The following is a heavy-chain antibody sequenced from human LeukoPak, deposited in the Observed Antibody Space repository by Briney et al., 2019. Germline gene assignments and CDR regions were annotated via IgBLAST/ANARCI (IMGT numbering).Heavy chain of an antibody. CDR2: IYYSGSA. D-gene: IGHD6-13*01. J-gene: IGHJ6*02. CDR1: GGSISSYY. V-gene: IGHV4-59*01. Sequence: SETLSLTCTVSGGSISSYYWSWIRQPPGKGLEWIGYIYYSGSANYNPSLKSRVTISVDTSKNQFSLKLSSVTAADTAVYYCARVGAATYGMDVWGQGTTVTVSS. CDR3: ARVGAATYGMDV.